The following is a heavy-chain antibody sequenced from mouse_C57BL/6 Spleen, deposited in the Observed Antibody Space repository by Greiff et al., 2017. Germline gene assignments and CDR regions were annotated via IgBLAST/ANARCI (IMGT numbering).Heavy chain of an antibody. CDR2: IYPGDGDT. V-gene: IGHV1-80*01. J-gene: IGHJ2*01. CDR1: GYAFSSDW. CDR3: ARRVDSSGYGG. Sequence: QVQLQQSGAELVKPGASVKISCKASGYAFSSDWMNWVKQRPGKGLEWIGQIYPGDGDTNYNGKFKGKATLTADKSSSTAYMQLSSLTSEDSAVYFCARRVDSSGYGGWGPGTTLTVSS. D-gene: IGHD3-2*02.